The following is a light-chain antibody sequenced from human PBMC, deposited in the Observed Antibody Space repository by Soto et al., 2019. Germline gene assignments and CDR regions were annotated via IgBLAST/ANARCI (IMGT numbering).Light chain of an antibody. Sequence: DIQMTQSPSSLSASVGDRVTITCQASQNINNYLNWYQQKPGRAPKLLIYDASNLEAGVPSRFRGSGSGTDFTFTISRLQPEDIATYYCQQYGSSRWTFGQGTKVDIK. CDR1: QNINNY. V-gene: IGKV1-33*01. J-gene: IGKJ1*01. CDR3: QQYGSSRWT. CDR2: DAS.